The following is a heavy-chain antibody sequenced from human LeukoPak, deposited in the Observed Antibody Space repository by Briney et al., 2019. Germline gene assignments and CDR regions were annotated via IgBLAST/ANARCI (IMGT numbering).Heavy chain of an antibody. Sequence: SETLSLTCAVYSGSFSGYYWSWIRQPPGKGLEWIGEINHSGSTNYNPSLTSRVTISVDTSKNQFSLKLSSVTAADTAVYYCVRGFYSSGWYVSPYFDYWGQGTLVTVSS. J-gene: IGHJ4*02. CDR3: VRGFYSSGWYVSPYFDY. CDR1: SGSFSGYY. CDR2: INHSGST. D-gene: IGHD6-19*01. V-gene: IGHV4-34*01.